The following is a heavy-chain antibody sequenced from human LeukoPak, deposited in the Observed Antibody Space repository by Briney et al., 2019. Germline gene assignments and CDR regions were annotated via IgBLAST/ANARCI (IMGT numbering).Heavy chain of an antibody. CDR1: GFTFSSYW. Sequence: PGGSLRLSCAASGFTFSSYWKHWVRHAPGKGLVWLSRLSTGGSSTSYADSVKGRFTISRDNAKNTLYLKMNSLRAEDTAVYYCARYLYDSSGYKRFAYWGQGTLVTVSS. V-gene: IGHV3-74*01. D-gene: IGHD3-22*01. CDR3: ARYLYDSSGYKRFAY. CDR2: LSTGGSST. J-gene: IGHJ4*02.